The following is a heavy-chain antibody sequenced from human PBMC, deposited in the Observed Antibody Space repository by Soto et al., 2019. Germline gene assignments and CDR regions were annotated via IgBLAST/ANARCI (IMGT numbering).Heavy chain of an antibody. J-gene: IGHJ4*02. CDR3: ARHFGKGLACY. CDR1: GGSISSSSYY. CDR2: IYYSGST. V-gene: IGHV4-39*01. Sequence: SETLSLTCTVSGGSISSSSYYWGWIRQPPGKGLEWIGSIYYSGSTYYNPSLKSRVTISVDTSKNQFSLKLSSVTAADTAVYYCARHFGKGLACYWGQGTLVTVSS. D-gene: IGHD3-10*01.